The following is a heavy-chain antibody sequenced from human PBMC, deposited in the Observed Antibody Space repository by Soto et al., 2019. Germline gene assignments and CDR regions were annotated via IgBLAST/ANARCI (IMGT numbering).Heavy chain of an antibody. D-gene: IGHD2-2*02. V-gene: IGHV4-31*03. Sequence: QVQLQESGPGLVKPSQTLSLTCTVSGGSISSAAYYWSWIRQHPGKGLEWIGYISHSGSTYYNPSLKSRVIISVDTSKNQFSLSSTSATAPDTAVYYCAREYTYGSNLFYCWGQGALVTVSS. CDR3: AREYTYGSNLFYC. CDR2: ISHSGST. J-gene: IGHJ4*02. CDR1: GGSISSAAYY.